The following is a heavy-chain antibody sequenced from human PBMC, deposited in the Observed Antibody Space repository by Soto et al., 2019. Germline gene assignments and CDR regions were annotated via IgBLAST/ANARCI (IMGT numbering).Heavy chain of an antibody. CDR1: GFTFSRYG. CDR2: TSYDGTSV. D-gene: IGHD6-6*01. CDR3: ARDRSDSSSCYYGIDV. Sequence: QAQLVESGGGVVQPGRSLRLSCAASGFTFSRYGMHWVRQGPGKGLEWLAHTSYDGTSVYYGDSVKGRFSISRDNSKNTIFLQMSSLRPEDTAVYFCARDRSDSSSCYYGIDVWGQGTTVTVSS. V-gene: IGHV3-30*03. J-gene: IGHJ6*02.